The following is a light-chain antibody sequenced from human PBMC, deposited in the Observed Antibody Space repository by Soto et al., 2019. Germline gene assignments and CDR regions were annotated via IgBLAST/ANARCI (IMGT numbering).Light chain of an antibody. CDR3: QQVKTYPLT. CDR2: GAS. CDR1: QDISSH. V-gene: IGKV1-9*01. J-gene: IGKJ4*01. Sequence: DIQLTQSPSFLSASVGDRVTITCRASQDISSHLAWYQQKPGKAPKVLIYGASTLQSGVPSWFGGSGSGTEFTLTITSLQPEDFATYYCQQVKTYPLTFGGGTKVEIK.